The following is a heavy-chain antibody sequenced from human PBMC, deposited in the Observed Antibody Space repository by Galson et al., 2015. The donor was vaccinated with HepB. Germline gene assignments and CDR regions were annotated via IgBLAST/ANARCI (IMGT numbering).Heavy chain of an antibody. J-gene: IGHJ5*02. CDR2: ISSSSSTI. CDR1: GFSFSSYS. CDR3: ARDGAGTIKTGWFDP. V-gene: IGHV3-48*02. D-gene: IGHD6-13*01. Sequence: SLRLSCAASGFSFSSYSMNWVRQAPGKGLAWVSYISSSSSTIYYADSVKGRFTISRDNAKNSLYLQMNSLRDEDTAVYYCARDGAGTIKTGWFDPWGQGTLVTVSS.